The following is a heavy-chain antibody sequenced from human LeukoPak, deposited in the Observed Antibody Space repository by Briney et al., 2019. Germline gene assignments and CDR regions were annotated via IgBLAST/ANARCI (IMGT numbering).Heavy chain of an antibody. J-gene: IGHJ5*02. Sequence: SETLSLTCAVYGGSFSGYYWSWIRRPPGKGLEWIGEINHSGSTNYNPSLKSRVTISVDTSKNQFSLKLSSVTAADTAVYYCARLRKVYYYGSGSYLVHGWFDPWGQGTLVTVSS. D-gene: IGHD3-10*01. CDR3: ARLRKVYYYGSGSYLVHGWFDP. V-gene: IGHV4-34*01. CDR1: GGSFSGYY. CDR2: INHSGST.